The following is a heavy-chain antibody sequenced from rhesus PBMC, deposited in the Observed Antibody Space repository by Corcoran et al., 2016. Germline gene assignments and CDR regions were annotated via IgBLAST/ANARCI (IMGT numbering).Heavy chain of an antibody. CDR3: ARSPIAAAKMTSMDV. V-gene: IGHV4-127*01. CDR2: IETYNVNT. J-gene: IGHJ5-2*02. D-gene: IGHD6-43*01. CDR1: GFSIISGYG. Sequence: QVQLQESGPGLVKPSETLSLTCAVSGFSIISGYGWSWIRQPPGKGVEWIGYIETYNVNTNHNLSSKSRVTSSRDTATNQCSRMLSSVTAAYTAVYYCARSPIAAAKMTSMDVWGRGVLVTVSS.